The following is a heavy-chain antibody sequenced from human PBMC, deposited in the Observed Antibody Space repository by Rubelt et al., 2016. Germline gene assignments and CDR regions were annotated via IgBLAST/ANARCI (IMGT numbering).Heavy chain of an antibody. V-gene: IGHV4-39*01. D-gene: IGHD2-15*01. Sequence: QLQLQESGPGLVKPSETLSLTCTVSGGSISSSSYYWGWIRQPPGKGLEWIGSIYYSGSTYYNPSLKSRVTISVDTSKNQFSLKRRSVSGADTAVYYCARRNCSGGSCYLDYWGQGTLVTVSS. CDR3: ARRNCSGGSCYLDY. J-gene: IGHJ4*02. CDR1: GGSISSSSYY. CDR2: IYYSGST.